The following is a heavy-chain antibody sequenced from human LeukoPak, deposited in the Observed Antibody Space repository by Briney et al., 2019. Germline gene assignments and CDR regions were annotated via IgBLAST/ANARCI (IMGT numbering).Heavy chain of an antibody. CDR1: GFTFRSYG. Sequence: QSGGSLRLSCAASGFTFRSYGMHWVRQAPGKGLEWVAFIRYDGSNKYYADSVKGRFTISRDNSKNTLYLQTNSLRAEDTAVYYCVREDRSGSYSGYYYYYMDVWGKGTTVTVSS. V-gene: IGHV3-30*02. D-gene: IGHD3-10*01. J-gene: IGHJ6*03. CDR3: VREDRSGSYSGYYYYYMDV. CDR2: IRYDGSNK.